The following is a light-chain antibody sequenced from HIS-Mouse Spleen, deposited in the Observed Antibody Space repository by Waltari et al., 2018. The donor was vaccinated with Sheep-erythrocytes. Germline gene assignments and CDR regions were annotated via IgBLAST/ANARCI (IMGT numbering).Light chain of an antibody. J-gene: IGLJ2*01. CDR1: SSAVGGSNY. Sequence: QSALTQPASVSGSPGQSITISCTGTSSAVGGSNYVSWYQQHPGKAPKLMIYEVSNRPSGVSNRFSGSESGNTASLTISGLQAEDEADYYCSSYTSSSTQVFGGGTKLTVL. CDR3: SSYTSSSTQV. V-gene: IGLV2-14*01. CDR2: EVS.